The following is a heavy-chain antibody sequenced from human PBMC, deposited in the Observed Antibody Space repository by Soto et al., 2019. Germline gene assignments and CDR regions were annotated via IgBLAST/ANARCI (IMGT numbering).Heavy chain of an antibody. D-gene: IGHD4-17*01. J-gene: IGHJ4*02. CDR1: RYTLTELS. Sequence: ASVKVSCKVSRYTLTELSRHSVRQAPGKGLEWMGGIDPENGKTNYAQKLKGRATMTTETSTSTAYMELRSLRSDDTAVYYCARVARILYGDFDYWGQGTLVTVSP. CDR2: IDPENGKT. CDR3: ARVARILYGDFDY. V-gene: IGHV1-24*01.